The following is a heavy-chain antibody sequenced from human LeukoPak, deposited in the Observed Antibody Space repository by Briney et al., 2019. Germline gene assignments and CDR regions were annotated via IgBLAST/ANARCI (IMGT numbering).Heavy chain of an antibody. CDR2: IYYSGST. CDR1: GGSISSSNYY. D-gene: IGHD2-2*01. V-gene: IGHV4-39*01. Sequence: SETLSLTCAVSGGSISSSNYYWDWIRQPPGKGLEWIGSIYYSGSTYYNPSLKSRVTISVDTSKNQFSLKLSSVTAADMAVYYCVRLGVPGTHLAWFDPWGQGTLVTVSS. J-gene: IGHJ5*02. CDR3: VRLGVPGTHLAWFDP.